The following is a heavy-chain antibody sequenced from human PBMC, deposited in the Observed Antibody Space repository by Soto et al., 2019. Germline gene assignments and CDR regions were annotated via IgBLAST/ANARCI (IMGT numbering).Heavy chain of an antibody. J-gene: IGHJ4*02. CDR3: ARGHYDILTGSYYFDY. V-gene: IGHV4-34*01. CDR1: GGSFSCYY. CDR2: INHSGST. Sequence: SETLSVTCAVYGGSFSCYYWTWIRQPPGTGLEWIGEINHSGSTNYNPSLKSRVTISVDTSKNQFSLKLSSVTAADTAVYYCARGHYDILTGSYYFDYWGQGTLVTVSS. D-gene: IGHD3-9*01.